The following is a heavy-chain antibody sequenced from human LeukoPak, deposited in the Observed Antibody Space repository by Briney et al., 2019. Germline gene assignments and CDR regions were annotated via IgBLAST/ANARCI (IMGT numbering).Heavy chain of an antibody. CDR2: IKQDGSEK. CDR3: ARADSSIAARLSRSSIFNYYYYMGV. Sequence: PGGSLRHSCAASGFTFISYWMTWVRQAPGKGLEWVANIKQDGSEKYYVDSVKGRFTISRDNAKNSLYLQMNSLRAEDTAVYYCARADSSIAARLSRSSIFNYYYYMGVWGKGTTVTVSS. V-gene: IGHV3-7*01. D-gene: IGHD6-6*01. CDR1: GFTFISYW. J-gene: IGHJ6*03.